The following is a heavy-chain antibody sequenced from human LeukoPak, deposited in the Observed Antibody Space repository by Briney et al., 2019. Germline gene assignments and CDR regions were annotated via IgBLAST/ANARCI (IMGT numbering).Heavy chain of an antibody. J-gene: IGHJ6*03. D-gene: IGHD1-26*01. CDR1: GGSISSSSYY. CDR2: IYYSGST. V-gene: IGHV4-39*07. Sequence: SETLSLTCTVSGGSISSSSYYWGWIRQPPGKGLEWIGSIYYSGSTYYNPSLKSRVTISVDTSKNQFSLKLSSVTAADTAVYYCARERWELLYYYYYMDVWGKGTTVTVSS. CDR3: ARERWELLYYYYYMDV.